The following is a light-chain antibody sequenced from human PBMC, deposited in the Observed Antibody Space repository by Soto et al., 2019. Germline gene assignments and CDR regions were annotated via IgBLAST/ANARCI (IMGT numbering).Light chain of an antibody. J-gene: IGLJ1*01. V-gene: IGLV2-14*03. CDR1: SSDVGGYNF. CDR2: EVS. CDR3: SSYTTSTTVV. Sequence: QSALTQLASVFGSPGQSITFSCTGASSDVGGYNFVSWYQQHPGKAPKLMIYEVSSRPSGVSNRFSGSKSGNTASLTISGLQPEDEADYYCSSYTTSTTVVFGTGTKVTVL.